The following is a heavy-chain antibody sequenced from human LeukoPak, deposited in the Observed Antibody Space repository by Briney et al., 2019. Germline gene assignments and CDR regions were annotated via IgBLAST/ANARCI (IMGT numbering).Heavy chain of an antibody. V-gene: IGHV3-30*02. CDR2: IRYDGSNE. D-gene: IGHD5-18*01. J-gene: IGHJ4*02. CDR1: GFTFSNSG. Sequence: PGGSLRLSCAASGFTFSNSGMHWARQAPGKGLEWVTFIRYDGSNEHYADSVKGRFTISRDNSRNTLYLQMDRLRPEDTAVYSCANGGIHWEVDYWGQGSLVTVSS. CDR3: ANGGIHWEVDY.